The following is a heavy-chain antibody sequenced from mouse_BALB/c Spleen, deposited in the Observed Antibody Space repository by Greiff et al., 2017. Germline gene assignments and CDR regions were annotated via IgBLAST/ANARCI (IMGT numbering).Heavy chain of an antibody. CDR3: ARDYDEYYYAMDY. D-gene: IGHD2-12*01. V-gene: IGHV3-6*02. CDR2: ISYDGSN. Sequence: VQLKESGPGLVKPSQSLSLTCSVTGYSITSGYYWNWIRQFPGNKLEWMGYISYDGSNNYNPSLKNRISITRDTSKNQFFLKLNSVTTEDTATYYCARDYDEYYYAMDYWGQGTSVTVSS. CDR1: GYSITSGYY. J-gene: IGHJ4*01.